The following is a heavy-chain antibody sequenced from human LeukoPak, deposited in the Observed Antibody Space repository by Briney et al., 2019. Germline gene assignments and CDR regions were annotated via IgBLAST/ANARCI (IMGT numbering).Heavy chain of an antibody. J-gene: IGHJ4*02. D-gene: IGHD4-17*01. Sequence: SETLSLTCAVHGGSFSGYYWSWIRQPPGKGLDWIGEINHSGSTNYNPSLKSRVTISVDTSKNQFSLKLSSVTAADTAVYYCARTDHDYGDAGFDYWGQGTLVTVSS. V-gene: IGHV4-34*01. CDR2: INHSGST. CDR1: GGSFSGYY. CDR3: ARTDHDYGDAGFDY.